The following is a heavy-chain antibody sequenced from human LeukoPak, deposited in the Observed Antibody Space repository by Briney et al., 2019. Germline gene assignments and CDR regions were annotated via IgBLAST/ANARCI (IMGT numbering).Heavy chain of an antibody. CDR3: STYRQVLFPFES. V-gene: IGHV3-23*01. CDR1: GFTFSTFA. CDR2: IFPSGGEI. J-gene: IGHJ4*02. Sequence: GGSLRLSCAASGFTFSTFAMIWVRQPPGKGLEWVSSIFPSGGEIHYADSVRGRFTISRDNSKSTLSLQMNSLRAEDTAIYYCSTYRQVLFPFESWGQETVVTVSS. D-gene: IGHD2-15*01.